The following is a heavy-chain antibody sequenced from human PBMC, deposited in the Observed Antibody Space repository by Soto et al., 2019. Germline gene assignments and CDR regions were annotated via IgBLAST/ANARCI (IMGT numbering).Heavy chain of an antibody. Sequence: QLQLQESGSGLVKPSQTLSLTCAVSGGSISSGGYSWSWIRQPPGKGLEWIGYIYHSGSTYYNPSLKSRVTISGDRSKNQFSLKLRSVAAGDTGVDFCARGGRRDYDSSGYQGAFDIWGQGTMVTVSS. V-gene: IGHV4-30-2*01. CDR3: ARGGRRDYDSSGYQGAFDI. J-gene: IGHJ3*02. CDR1: GGSISSGGYS. CDR2: IYHSGST. D-gene: IGHD3-22*01.